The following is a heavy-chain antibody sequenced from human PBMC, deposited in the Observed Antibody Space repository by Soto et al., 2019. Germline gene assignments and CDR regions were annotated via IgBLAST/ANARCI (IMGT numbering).Heavy chain of an antibody. CDR1: GGSVSSGGYS. V-gene: IGHV4-31*03. CDR2: IYYSGST. J-gene: IGHJ4*02. D-gene: IGHD1-20*01. Sequence: QVQLQELGPGLVKPSQTLSLTCTVSGGSVSSGGYSWSWIRQHPGKGLEWIGYIYYSGSTYYNPSLKSRVTISVDTSKNQFSLKLSSVTAADTAVYYCARGYQLPPFDFWGQGTLVTVSS. CDR3: ARGYQLPPFDF.